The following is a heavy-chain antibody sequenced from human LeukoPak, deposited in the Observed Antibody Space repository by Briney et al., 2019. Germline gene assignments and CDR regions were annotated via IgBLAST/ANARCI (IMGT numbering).Heavy chain of an antibody. D-gene: IGHD3-22*01. V-gene: IGHV1-2*02. CDR2: INPNSGGT. Sequence: ASVKVSCKASGGTFSSYAISWVRQAPGQGLEWMGWINPNSGGTNYAQKFQGRVTMTRDTSISTAYMELSRLRSDDTAVYYCARDSSDYYDSSGYSDYWGQGTLVTVSS. J-gene: IGHJ4*02. CDR1: GGTFSSYA. CDR3: ARDSSDYYDSSGYSDY.